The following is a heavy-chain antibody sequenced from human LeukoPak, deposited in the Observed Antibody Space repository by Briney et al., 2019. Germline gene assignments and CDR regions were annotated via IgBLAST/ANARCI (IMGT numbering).Heavy chain of an antibody. J-gene: IGHJ4*02. Sequence: ASVKVSSKLSVKTLSDVSIHWLRQPPGKGLERLGGSDPDDGERIYAQMFQGRVTMTEDTYIDTANMELSSLRSEDTAVYYCVTGFTTMAVDYFDYWGQATLVTVSP. V-gene: IGHV1-24*01. D-gene: IGHD3-10*01. CDR3: VTGFTTMAVDYFDY. CDR1: VKTLSDVS. CDR2: SDPDDGER.